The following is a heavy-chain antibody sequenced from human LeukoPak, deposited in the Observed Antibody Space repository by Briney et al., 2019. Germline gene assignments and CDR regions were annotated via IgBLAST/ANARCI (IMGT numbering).Heavy chain of an antibody. CDR1: GGSFSGHY. Sequence: SETLSLACAVYGGSFSGHYWSWIRQPPGKGLEWIGEINHSGSTNYNPSLKSRVTISVDTSKNQFSLKLSPVTAADTAVYYCAREEDYWGQGTLVTVSS. J-gene: IGHJ4*02. CDR3: AREEDY. V-gene: IGHV4-34*01. CDR2: INHSGST.